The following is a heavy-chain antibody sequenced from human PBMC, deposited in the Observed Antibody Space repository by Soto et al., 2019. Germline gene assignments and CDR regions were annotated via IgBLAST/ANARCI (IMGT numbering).Heavy chain of an antibody. V-gene: IGHV4-39*01. D-gene: IGHD2-15*01. CDR3: ASHRIVVVVSPSPSAFDY. J-gene: IGHJ4*02. Sequence: QLQLQQSGPGLVKPSETLSLTCTGSGGSIGSDHYYWGWIRQSPGKGLEWIASIYYSGDTYFNPSLRSRVYISVDTSKNQFSLNVKSMTAADTAIYFCASHRIVVVVSPSPSAFDYWAQGTLVSVSS. CDR1: GGSIGSDHYY. CDR2: IYYSGDT.